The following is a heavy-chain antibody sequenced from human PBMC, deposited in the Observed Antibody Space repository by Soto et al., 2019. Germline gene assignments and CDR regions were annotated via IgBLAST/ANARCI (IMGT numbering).Heavy chain of an antibody. V-gene: IGHV3-30-3*01. D-gene: IGHD6-19*01. CDR3: ARDKSSSGWTVNY. J-gene: IGHJ4*02. Sequence: PGGSLRLSCAASGFTFSSYAMHWVRQAPGKGLEWVAVISYDGSNKYYADSVKGRFTISRDNSKNTLYLQMNSLRAEDTAVYYCARDKSSSGWTVNYWGQGTLVTVSS. CDR1: GFTFSSYA. CDR2: ISYDGSNK.